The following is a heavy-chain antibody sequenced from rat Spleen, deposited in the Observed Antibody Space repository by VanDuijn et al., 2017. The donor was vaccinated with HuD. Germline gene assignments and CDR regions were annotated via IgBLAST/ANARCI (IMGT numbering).Heavy chain of an antibody. D-gene: IGHD1-9*01. V-gene: IGHV5-31*01. CDR1: GFTFNKYW. J-gene: IGHJ2*01. Sequence: EVQLVESGGGPVQPGRSLKLSCVASGFTFNKYWMTWIRQAPGQGLEWVASITTSGGNTYYPDSVRGRFTVARDNAKNTLYLQINSLRSEDTATYYCARRHYGYTDYFDYWGQGVMVTVSS. CDR2: ITTSGGNT. CDR3: ARRHYGYTDYFDY.